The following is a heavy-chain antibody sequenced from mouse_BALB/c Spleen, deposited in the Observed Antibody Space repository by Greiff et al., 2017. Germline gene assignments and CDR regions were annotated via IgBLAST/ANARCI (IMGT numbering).Heavy chain of an antibody. V-gene: IGHV1-63*02. J-gene: IGHJ1*01. D-gene: IGHD1-1*01. CDR2: IYPGGGYT. CDR1: GYTFTNYW. Sequence: VQLQQSGAELVRPGTSVKISCKASGYTFTNYWLGWVKQRPGHGLEWIGDIYPGGGYTNYNEKFKGKATLTADTSSSTAYMQLSSLTSEDSAVYFCARYYGSSYWYFDVWGAGTTVTVSS. CDR3: ARYYGSSYWYFDV.